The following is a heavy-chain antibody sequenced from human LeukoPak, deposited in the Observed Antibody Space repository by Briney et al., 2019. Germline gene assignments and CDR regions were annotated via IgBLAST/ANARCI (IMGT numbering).Heavy chain of an antibody. Sequence: GGSLRLSCAASEFTFRSYAMSWVRQAPGKGLEWVSHISGSGGSTYYADSVKGRFTISRDNSRNTLYLQMNSLRADDTAVYYCAKAGGYPDAFDIWGQGTMVTVSS. CDR1: EFTFRSYA. D-gene: IGHD2-8*02. CDR3: AKAGGYPDAFDI. CDR2: ISGSGGST. J-gene: IGHJ3*02. V-gene: IGHV3-23*01.